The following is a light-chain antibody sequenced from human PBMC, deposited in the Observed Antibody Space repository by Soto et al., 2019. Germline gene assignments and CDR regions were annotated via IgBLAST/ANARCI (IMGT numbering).Light chain of an antibody. CDR1: SSAVGGYNY. J-gene: IGLJ1*01. V-gene: IGLV2-14*01. CDR2: EVS. Sequence: QSAVTQPPSASGSPGQSVTISCTGTSSAVGGYNYVSWYQQHPGKAPKLMIYEVSNRPSGVSHRFSGSKSGNTASLTISGLQAEDEADYYCSSYTSSSTYVFGTGTKVTVL. CDR3: SSYTSSSTYV.